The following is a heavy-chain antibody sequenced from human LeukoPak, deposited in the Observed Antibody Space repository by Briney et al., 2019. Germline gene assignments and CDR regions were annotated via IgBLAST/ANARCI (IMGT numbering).Heavy chain of an antibody. CDR2: ISSNGDST. Sequence: GGSLRLSCAASEFTFSSFAMSWVRQAPGKGLEYVSAISSNGDSTYYANFVKGRFIISRDNSKNTLYLQMGSLRPEDMAVYYCARDRPGDVWGEGTTVTVSS. V-gene: IGHV3-64*01. CDR1: EFTFSSFA. J-gene: IGHJ6*04. CDR3: ARDRPGDV.